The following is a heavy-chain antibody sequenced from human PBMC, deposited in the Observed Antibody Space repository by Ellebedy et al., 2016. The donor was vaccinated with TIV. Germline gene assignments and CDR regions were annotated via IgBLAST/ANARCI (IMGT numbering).Heavy chain of an antibody. V-gene: IGHV4-34*01. CDR2: INHSGST. Sequence: GSLRLSXAVYGGSFSGYYWSWIRQPPGKGLEWIGEINHSGSTNYNPSLKSRVTISVDTSKNQFSLKLSSVTAADTAVYYCASHRVGDGFLGYWGQGTLVTVSS. D-gene: IGHD2-15*01. CDR1: GGSFSGYY. J-gene: IGHJ4*02. CDR3: ASHRVGDGFLGY.